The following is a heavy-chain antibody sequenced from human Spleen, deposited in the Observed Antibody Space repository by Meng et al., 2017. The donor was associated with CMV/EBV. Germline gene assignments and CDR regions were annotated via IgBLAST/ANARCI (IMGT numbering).Heavy chain of an antibody. CDR1: DGSFSGYY. CDR2: INHGGST. CDR3: ARVWGGDSWGYYGMDV. J-gene: IGHJ6*02. V-gene: IGHV4-34*01. Sequence: GSLRLSCAVYDGSFSGYYWSWIRQPPGKGLEWIGEINHGGSTSYNPSLKSRVTISVDTSKKQVSLRLSSVTAADTAVYYCARVWGGDSWGYYGMDVWGLGTTVTVSS. D-gene: IGHD2-21*02.